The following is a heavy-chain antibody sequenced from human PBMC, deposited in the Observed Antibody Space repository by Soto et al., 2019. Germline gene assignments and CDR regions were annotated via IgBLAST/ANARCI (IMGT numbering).Heavy chain of an antibody. Sequence: SETLSLTCTVSGDSITSSSHYWGWIRQPPGKGLEWIGYIYHGGSTYYNPSLKSRVTISVDRSKNQFSLKLSSVTAADTAVYYCARVPDRWGQGTLVTVSS. CDR3: ARVPDR. J-gene: IGHJ5*02. V-gene: IGHV4-30-2*01. CDR2: IYHGGST. CDR1: GDSITSSSHY. D-gene: IGHD2-2*01.